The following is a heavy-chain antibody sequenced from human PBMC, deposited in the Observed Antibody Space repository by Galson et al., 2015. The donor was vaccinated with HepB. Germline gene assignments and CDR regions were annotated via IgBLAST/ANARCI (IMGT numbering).Heavy chain of an antibody. CDR2: IWYDGSNK. CDR1: GFTFSSYG. V-gene: IGHV3-33*01. J-gene: IGHJ6*02. D-gene: IGHD6-13*01. CDR3: ARDRSHSSSWWGGDYYYGMDV. Sequence: SLRLSCAASGFTFSSYGMHWVRQAPGKGLEWVAVIWYDGSNKYYADSVKGRFTISRDNSKNTLYLQMNSLRAEDTAVYYCARDRSHSSSWWGGDYYYGMDVWGQGTTVTVSS.